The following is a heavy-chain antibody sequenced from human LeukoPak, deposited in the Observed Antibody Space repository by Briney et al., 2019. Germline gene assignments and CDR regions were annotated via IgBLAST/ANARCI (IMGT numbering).Heavy chain of an antibody. CDR3: ARDFLPTWYSSGWYFDY. CDR2: INPNSGGT. J-gene: IGHJ4*02. Sequence: GASVKVSCKASGYIFTGYYMHWVRQAPGQGLEWMGWINPNSGGTNYAQKFQGRVTMTRDTSISTAYMELSRLRSDDTAVYYCARDFLPTWYSSGWYFDYWGQGTLVTVSS. V-gene: IGHV1-2*02. D-gene: IGHD6-19*01. CDR1: GYIFTGYY.